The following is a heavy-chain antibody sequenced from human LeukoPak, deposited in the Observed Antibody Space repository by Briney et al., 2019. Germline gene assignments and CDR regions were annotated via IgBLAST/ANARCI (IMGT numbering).Heavy chain of an antibody. V-gene: IGHV3-23*01. J-gene: IGHJ3*01. CDR2: ISGSGGST. CDR3: ARRRLYYDSSGYSLDAFDL. CDR1: GFTFSSYA. D-gene: IGHD3-22*01. Sequence: GGSLRLSCAASGFTFSSYAMSWVRQAPGKGLEWVSAISGSGGSTYYADSVKGRFTISRDNSKNTLYLQMNSLRAEDTAVYYCARRRLYYDSSGYSLDAFDLWGQGTMVTVSS.